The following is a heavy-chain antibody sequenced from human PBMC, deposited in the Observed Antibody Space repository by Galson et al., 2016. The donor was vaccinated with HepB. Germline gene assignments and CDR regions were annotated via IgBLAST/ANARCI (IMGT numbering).Heavy chain of an antibody. V-gene: IGHV6-1*01. J-gene: IGHJ6*02. D-gene: IGHD2-15*01. CDR2: TYYRSKWYN. CDR3: AREPGHCTGNSCYSGGMDV. CDR1: GDSVSSDTAA. Sequence: AISGDSVSSDTAAWNWIRQSPSRGLEWLGRTYYRSKWYNDYAVSVKSRITINPDTTKNQFSLQLSSVTPEDTAVYYCAREPGHCTGNSCYSGGMDVWGPGTTVTVSS.